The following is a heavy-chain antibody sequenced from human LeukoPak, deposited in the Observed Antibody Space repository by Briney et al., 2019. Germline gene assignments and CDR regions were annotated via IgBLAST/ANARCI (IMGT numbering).Heavy chain of an antibody. D-gene: IGHD3-10*01. Sequence: ASVKVSCKASGYTFTSYDINWVRQATGQGLEWMGWMNPNSGNTGYAQKFQGRVTMTRNTSISTAYMELSSLRSEDTAVYFCARSPYYYGSGSYPDWGQGTLVTVSS. CDR1: GYTFTSYD. V-gene: IGHV1-8*01. CDR2: MNPNSGNT. J-gene: IGHJ4*02. CDR3: ARSPYYYGSGSYPD.